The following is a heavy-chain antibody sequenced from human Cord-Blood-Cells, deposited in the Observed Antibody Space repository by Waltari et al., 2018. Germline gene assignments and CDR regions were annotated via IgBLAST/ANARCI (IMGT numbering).Heavy chain of an antibody. Sequence: QVQLQESGPGLVKPSQTLSLTCTVSGGSISSGGYYWSWIRQHPGKGLEWIGYIYYSGSTYYNPSRKSRVTISVDTSKNQFSLKLSSVTAADTAVYYCARGDIVVVPAALIYYYYGMDVWGQGTTVTVSS. J-gene: IGHJ6*02. CDR2: IYYSGST. D-gene: IGHD2-2*01. CDR3: ARGDIVVVPAALIYYYYGMDV. V-gene: IGHV4-31*03. CDR1: GGSISSGGYY.